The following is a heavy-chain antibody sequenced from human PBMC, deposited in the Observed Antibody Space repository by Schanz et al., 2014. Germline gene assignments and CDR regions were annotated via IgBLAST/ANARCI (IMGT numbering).Heavy chain of an antibody. CDR3: ARKVVATIGGYYDN. D-gene: IGHD5-12*01. Sequence: EVKLLESGGTLVRPGGSLRLSCAASGFTFTTYAMSWVRQAPGKGLEWVSSISSGGGSTYYADSVKGRFTISRDNAENTLFLQMNSLRAEDTAVYYCARKVVATIGGYYDNWGQGTLVIVSS. V-gene: IGHV3-23*01. J-gene: IGHJ4*02. CDR1: GFTFTTYA. CDR2: ISSGGGST.